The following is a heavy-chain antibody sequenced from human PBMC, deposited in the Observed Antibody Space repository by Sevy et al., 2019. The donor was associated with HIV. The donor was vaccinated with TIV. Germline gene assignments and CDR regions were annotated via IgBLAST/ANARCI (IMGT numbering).Heavy chain of an antibody. CDR1: GFTFSSYA. Sequence: GGSLRLSCAASGFTFSSYAMHWVRQAPGKGLEWVAVISYDGSNKYYADSVKGRFTISRDNSKNTLYLQMNSLRAEDTAVYYCARDVPRIKYYYDSSGYGWFDPWGQGTLVTVSS. CDR2: ISYDGSNK. D-gene: IGHD3-22*01. J-gene: IGHJ5*02. V-gene: IGHV3-30*04. CDR3: ARDVPRIKYYYDSSGYGWFDP.